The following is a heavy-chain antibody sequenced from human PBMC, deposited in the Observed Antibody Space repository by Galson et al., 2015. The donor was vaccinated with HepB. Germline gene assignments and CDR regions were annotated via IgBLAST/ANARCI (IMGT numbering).Heavy chain of an antibody. CDR3: ARGDSHAYDY. CDR1: GDSVSSLSAA. CDR2: TYYRSKGYN. J-gene: IGHJ4*02. Sequence: CAISGDSVSSLSAAWHWIRPSPSRGLEGLGRTYYRSKGYNDYAVYENSRITINPDTSKNHFSLHVNSVTREDTAVYYYARGDSHAYDYWGQGTLVTVSS. D-gene: IGHD5-18*01. V-gene: IGHV6-1*01.